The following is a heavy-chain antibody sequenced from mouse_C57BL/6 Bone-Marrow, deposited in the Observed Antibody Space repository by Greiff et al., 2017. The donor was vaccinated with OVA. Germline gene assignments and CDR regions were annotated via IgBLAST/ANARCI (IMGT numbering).Heavy chain of an antibody. V-gene: IGHV5-4*01. J-gene: IGHJ2*01. Sequence: DVHLVESGGGLVKPGGSLKLSCAASGFTFSSYAMSWVRQTPEKRLEWVATISDGGSYTYYPDNVKGRFTISRDNAKNNLYLQMSHLKSEDTAMYDCARELTGTRFDYWGQGTTLTVAS. CDR2: ISDGGSYT. CDR3: ARELTGTRFDY. CDR1: GFTFSSYA. D-gene: IGHD4-1*01.